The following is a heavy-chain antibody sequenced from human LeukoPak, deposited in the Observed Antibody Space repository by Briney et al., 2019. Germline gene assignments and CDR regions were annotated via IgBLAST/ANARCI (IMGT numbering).Heavy chain of an antibody. CDR2: ISGSGGST. D-gene: IGHD1-1*01. V-gene: IGHV3-23*01. Sequence: GGSLRLSCAASGFTFSSYGMSWVRQAPGKGLEWVSAISGSGGSTYYADSVKCRFTISRDNSKNTLYLQMNSMRDEDTAVYYCAKGPNWNDREFDYWGQGTLVTVSS. CDR3: AKGPNWNDREFDY. J-gene: IGHJ4*02. CDR1: GFTFSSYG.